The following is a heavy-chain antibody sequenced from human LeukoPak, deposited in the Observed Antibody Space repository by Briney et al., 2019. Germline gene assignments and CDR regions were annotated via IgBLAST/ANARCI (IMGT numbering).Heavy chain of an antibody. D-gene: IGHD2-15*01. CDR3: ARTSDGSWFDP. J-gene: IGHJ5*02. CDR2: INWNGGNT. V-gene: IGHV3-20*04. Sequence: GGSLRLSCAASGFTFDDYGMSWVRQGPGKGLEWVSGINWNGGNTGYADSVKGRFTIFRDNAKNSLYLEMVSLRVEDTALYYCARTSDGSWFDPWGQGTLVTVSS. CDR1: GFTFDDYG.